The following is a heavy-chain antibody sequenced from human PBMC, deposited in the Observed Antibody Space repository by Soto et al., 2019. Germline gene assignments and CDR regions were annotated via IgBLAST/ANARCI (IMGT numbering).Heavy chain of an antibody. CDR3: STRAYDTNGYYRFDP. D-gene: IGHD3-22*01. CDR1: GGSFSGHS. J-gene: IGHJ5*01. V-gene: IGHV4-34*01. Sequence: QVQLQQWGAGLLKPSETLSLTCAVYGGSFSGHSWTWIRQSPGKGLEWIGDSNHSGCVNYSPSLKRRVTRSLATSKNQFSLTRSAVTAAETAMYFCSTRAYDTNGYYRFDPWGQGTLVTVSS. CDR2: SNHSGCV.